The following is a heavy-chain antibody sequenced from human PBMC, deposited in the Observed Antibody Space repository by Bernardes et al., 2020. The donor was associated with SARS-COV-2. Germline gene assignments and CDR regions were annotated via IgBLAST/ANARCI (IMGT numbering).Heavy chain of an antibody. D-gene: IGHD2-15*01. CDR3: VKGRHMDYCSGGSCYGMDV. CDR2: IKGDGSQR. V-gene: IGHV3-7*01. J-gene: IGHJ6*02. CDR1: GFTFSGFS. Sequence: GGSLRLSCAASGFTFSGFSMNWVRQAPGKGLEWVANIKGDGSQRSSLDSLRGRFTISRDNAKSLLFLQMASLRAEDTAVYYCVKGRHMDYCSGGSCYGMDVWGQGTTVTVSS.